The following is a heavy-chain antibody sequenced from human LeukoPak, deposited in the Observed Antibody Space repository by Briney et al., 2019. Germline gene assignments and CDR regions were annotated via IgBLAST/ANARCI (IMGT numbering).Heavy chain of an antibody. J-gene: IGHJ3*02. CDR3: AKAYVDTAMVDAFDI. CDR1: GFTFDDYA. V-gene: IGHV3-9*01. Sequence: GGSLRLSCAASGFTFDDYAMHWVRQAPGKGLEWVSGISWNSGSIGYADSVKGRFTISRDNAKNSLYLQMNNLRAEDTALYYCAKAYVDTAMVDAFDIWGQGTMVTVSS. CDR2: ISWNSGSI. D-gene: IGHD5-18*01.